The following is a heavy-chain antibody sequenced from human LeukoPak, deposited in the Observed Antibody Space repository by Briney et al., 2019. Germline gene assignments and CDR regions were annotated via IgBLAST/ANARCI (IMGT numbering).Heavy chain of an antibody. J-gene: IGHJ4*02. D-gene: IGHD2-15*01. CDR3: AKDLIVVVVAATGGFDY. Sequence: PGGSLRLSCTASGFTFSNYYMSWVRQAPGKGLEWVSAISGSGGSTYYADSVKGRFTISRDNSKNTLYLQMNSLRAEDTAVYYCAKDLIVVVVAATGGFDYWGQGTLVTVSS. CDR2: ISGSGGST. CDR1: GFTFSNYY. V-gene: IGHV3-23*01.